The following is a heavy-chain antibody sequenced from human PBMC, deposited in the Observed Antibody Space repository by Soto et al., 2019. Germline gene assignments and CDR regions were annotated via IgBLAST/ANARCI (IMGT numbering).Heavy chain of an antibody. D-gene: IGHD3-3*01. V-gene: IGHV1-69*13. CDR2: IIPIFGTA. CDR3: ARVRTPGIKDFWSGYRTYYYYYGMDV. Sequence: GASVKVSCKASGGTFSSYAISWARQAPGQGLEWMGGIIPIFGTANYAQKFQGRVTITADESTSTAYMELSSLRSEDTAVYYCARVRTPGIKDFWSGYRTYYYYYGMDVWGQGTTVTVSS. CDR1: GGTFSSYA. J-gene: IGHJ6*02.